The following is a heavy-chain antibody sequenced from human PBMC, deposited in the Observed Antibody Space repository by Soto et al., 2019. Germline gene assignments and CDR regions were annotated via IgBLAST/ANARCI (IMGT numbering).Heavy chain of an antibody. CDR3: ATAMAVAGEFDY. D-gene: IGHD6-19*01. J-gene: IGHJ4*02. CDR1: GYTFTSYD. Sequence: ASVKVSCKASGYTFTSYDINWVRQATGQGLEWMGWMNPNSGNTGYAQKFQGRVTMTRNTSISTAYMELSSLRSEDTAVYYCATAMAVAGEFDYWGQGTLVTVSS. V-gene: IGHV1-8*01. CDR2: MNPNSGNT.